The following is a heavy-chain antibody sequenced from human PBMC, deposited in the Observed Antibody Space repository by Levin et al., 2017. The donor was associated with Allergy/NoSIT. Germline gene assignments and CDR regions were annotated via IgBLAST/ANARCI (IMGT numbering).Heavy chain of an antibody. Sequence: PGGSLRLSCASSGFTSSISANFAMSWVRQPPGKGLEWVSTITGSGSTLYYADSVKGRFTISRDNFKDTLYLQMHSLGAEDTAVYYCARTDSENFSLWGSYRIDYWGQGTLVTVSS. V-gene: IGHV3-23*01. CDR1: GFTSSISANFA. CDR3: ARTDSENFSLWGSYRIDY. CDR2: ITGSGSTL. J-gene: IGHJ4*02. D-gene: IGHD3-16*02.